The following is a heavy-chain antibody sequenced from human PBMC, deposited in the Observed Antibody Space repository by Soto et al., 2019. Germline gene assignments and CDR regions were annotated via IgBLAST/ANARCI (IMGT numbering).Heavy chain of an antibody. Sequence: ASVKVSCKASGYTFTSYAMHWVRQAPGQRLEWMGWINPSGGSTSYAQKFQGRVTMTRDTSTSTVYMELSSLRSEDTAVYYCARDHYYDSSGYSPNWGFGYWGQGTLVTVS. V-gene: IGHV1-46*01. CDR1: GYTFTSYA. D-gene: IGHD3-22*01. CDR3: ARDHYYDSSGYSPNWGFGY. CDR2: INPSGGST. J-gene: IGHJ4*02.